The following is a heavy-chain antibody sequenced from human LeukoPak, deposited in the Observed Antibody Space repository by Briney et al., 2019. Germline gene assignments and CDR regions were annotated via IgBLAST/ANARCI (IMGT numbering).Heavy chain of an antibody. J-gene: IGHJ3*02. CDR3: ATGYSSSWVAFDI. D-gene: IGHD6-13*01. CDR1: GGSFSGYY. V-gene: IGHV4-34*01. Sequence: PSETLSLTCAVYGGSFSGYYWSWIRQPPGKGLEWIGEINHSGSTNYNPSLKSRVTISVDTPKNQFSLKLSSVTAADTAVYYCATGYSSSWVAFDIWGQGTMVTVSS. CDR2: INHSGST.